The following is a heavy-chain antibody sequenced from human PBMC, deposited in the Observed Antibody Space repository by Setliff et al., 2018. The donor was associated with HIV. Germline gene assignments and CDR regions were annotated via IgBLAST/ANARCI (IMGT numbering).Heavy chain of an antibody. CDR1: GGSISNYY. Sequence: SETLSLTCTVSGGSISNYYWSWIRQSPGKGLEWIGSVYYTGSTNYNPSLESRVTMSVDTSKNQFSLRLMPLTAADTAIYYCARGRVTLNGVAAGHHYMDVWGKGNTVTVSS. V-gene: IGHV4-59*13. D-gene: IGHD3-3*01. J-gene: IGHJ6*03. CDR3: ARGRVTLNGVAAGHHYMDV. CDR2: VYYTGST.